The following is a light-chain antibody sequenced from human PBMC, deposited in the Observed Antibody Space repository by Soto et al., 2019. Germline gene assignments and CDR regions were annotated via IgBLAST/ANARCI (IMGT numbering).Light chain of an antibody. CDR2: GVT. Sequence: QSVLAQPPSASGSPGQSVTISCTGSGSDIGAYNFVSWYQQHPGKAPKLMIFGVTERPSGVPDRFSGSKSGNTASLTVSGLQADDEAVYYCYSYAGSNIWVLGGGTKLTVL. J-gene: IGLJ3*02. CDR1: GSDIGAYNF. V-gene: IGLV2-8*01. CDR3: YSYAGSNIWV.